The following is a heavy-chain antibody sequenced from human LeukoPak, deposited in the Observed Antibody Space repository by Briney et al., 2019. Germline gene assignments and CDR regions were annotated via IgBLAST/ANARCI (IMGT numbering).Heavy chain of an antibody. CDR3: ATTPPGH. V-gene: IGHV4-59*02. D-gene: IGHD2-2*01. J-gene: IGHJ4*02. CDR1: GGSVTSNH. Sequence: SETLSLTCTVSGGSVTSNHWSWIRQPPGKGLEWIGYVYASGSTKYNPSLESRDTISVDMSKNLFSLRLTSVTAADTAVYYCATTPPGHWGQGTLVTVSS. CDR2: VYASGST.